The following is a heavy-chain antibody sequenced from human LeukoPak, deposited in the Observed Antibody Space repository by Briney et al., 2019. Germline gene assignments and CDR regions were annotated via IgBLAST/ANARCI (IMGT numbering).Heavy chain of an antibody. CDR1: GYTFTGYY. D-gene: IGHD5-12*01. V-gene: IGHV1-2*02. CDR3: ARGRLGWLRTDAFDI. CDR2: INPNSGGT. J-gene: IGHJ3*02. Sequence: ASVKVSCKASGYTFTGYYMHWVRQAPGRGLEWMGWINPNSGGTNYAQKFQGRVTMTRDTSISTAYMELSRLRSDDTAVYYCARGRLGWLRTDAFDIWGQGTMVTVSS.